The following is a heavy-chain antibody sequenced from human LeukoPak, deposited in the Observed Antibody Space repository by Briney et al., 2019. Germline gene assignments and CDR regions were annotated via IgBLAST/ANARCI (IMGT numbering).Heavy chain of an antibody. J-gene: IGHJ4*02. CDR1: GLTFSSYS. D-gene: IGHD5-18*01. V-gene: IGHV3-21*01. CDR2: ISSSSSYI. Sequence: GGSLRLSCAASGLTFSSYSMNWVRQAPGKGLEWVSSISSSSSYIYYADSVKGRFTISRDNAKNSLYLQMNSLRAEDTAVYYCAREGLQLWLPDYWGQGTLVTVSS. CDR3: AREGLQLWLPDY.